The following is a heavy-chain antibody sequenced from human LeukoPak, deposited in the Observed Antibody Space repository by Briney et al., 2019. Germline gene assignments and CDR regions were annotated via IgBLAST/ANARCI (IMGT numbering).Heavy chain of an antibody. CDR2: ISYDGSNK. V-gene: IGHV3-30-3*01. CDR3: AREVPYYDSSDYYDY. J-gene: IGHJ4*02. D-gene: IGHD3-22*01. CDR1: GFTFTNYA. Sequence: GRSLRLSCAASGFTFTNYAMHWVRQAPGKGLEWVAVISYDGSNKYYADSVKGRFTISRDNSKNTLYLQMNSLRAEDTAVYSCAREVPYYDSSDYYDYWGQGTLVTVSS.